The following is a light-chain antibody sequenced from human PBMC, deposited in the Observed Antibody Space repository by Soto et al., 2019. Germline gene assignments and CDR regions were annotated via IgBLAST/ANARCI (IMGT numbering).Light chain of an antibody. Sequence: EIVLTQSPGTLSLSPGERATLSCRASQSVSSNYLACYQQKPGQAPRLLIYGASNRATGIPDMFSGSGSGTDFTLTISRLEPEDFAVYYCQQYGSSPPITFGQGTRLEIK. V-gene: IGKV3-20*01. CDR2: GAS. CDR3: QQYGSSPPIT. CDR1: QSVSSNY. J-gene: IGKJ5*01.